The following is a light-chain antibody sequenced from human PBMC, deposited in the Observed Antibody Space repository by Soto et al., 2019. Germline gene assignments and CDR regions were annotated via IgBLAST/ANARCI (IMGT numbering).Light chain of an antibody. J-gene: IGLJ1*01. Sequence: QSALTQPASVSGSPGQSIAISCTGTSSDFDGFTKVSWYQHHPDKAPKLMMYDVTNRPSGVSDRFSGSKSGNTASLTISGLQAGDEADYYCSSFTSSFTYVFGSGTRSPS. CDR2: DVT. CDR1: SSDFDGFTK. CDR3: SSFTSSFTYV. V-gene: IGLV2-14*03.